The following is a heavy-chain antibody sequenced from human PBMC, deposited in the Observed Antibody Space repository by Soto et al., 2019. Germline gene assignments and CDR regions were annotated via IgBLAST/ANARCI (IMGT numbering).Heavy chain of an antibody. Sequence: SETLSLTCTVSGGSISNYYWSWIRHPPGKKLEWIGYIYYSGSTNYNPSLKSRVTISVDTSKNQFSLKLYSVTTADTAMYYCARLPWADYGGIFDPWGQGTLVTVSS. CDR1: GGSISNYY. J-gene: IGHJ5*02. CDR3: ARLPWADYGGIFDP. D-gene: IGHD4-17*01. CDR2: IYYSGST. V-gene: IGHV4-59*01.